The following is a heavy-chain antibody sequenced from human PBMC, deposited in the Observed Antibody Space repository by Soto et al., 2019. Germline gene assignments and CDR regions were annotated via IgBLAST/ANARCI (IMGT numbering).Heavy chain of an antibody. CDR3: ARQYYDILTGQAYYYYYGMDV. D-gene: IGHD3-9*01. CDR1: GGTFSSYT. Sequence: QVQLVQSGAEVKKPGSSVKVSCKASGGTFSSYTISWVRQAPGQGLEWMGRIIPNLGIANYAQKFQGRVTITADKSTSTAYMELSSLRSEDTAVYYCARQYYDILTGQAYYYYYGMDVWGQGTTVTVSS. CDR2: IIPNLGIA. J-gene: IGHJ6*02. V-gene: IGHV1-69*02.